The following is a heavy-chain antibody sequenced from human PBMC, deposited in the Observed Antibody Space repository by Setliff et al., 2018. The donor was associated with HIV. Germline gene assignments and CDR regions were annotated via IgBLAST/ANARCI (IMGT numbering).Heavy chain of an antibody. CDR1: GGPVSGSYF. Sequence: PSETLSLTCTVSGGPVSGSYFWSWIRQPAGKGLEWIGRVSAIGRTNYNPSLKSRVTVSVDTSKNQFSLKLSSVTAADTAVYYCARIGSGWSVGWFDPWGQGTLVTVSS. D-gene: IGHD6-13*01. CDR3: ARIGSGWSVGWFDP. J-gene: IGHJ5*02. V-gene: IGHV4-61*02. CDR2: VSAIGRT.